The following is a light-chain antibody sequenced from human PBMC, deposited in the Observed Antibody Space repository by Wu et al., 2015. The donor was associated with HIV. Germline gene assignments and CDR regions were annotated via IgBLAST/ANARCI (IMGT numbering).Light chain of an antibody. CDR3: QQYRA. CDR1: QRISTW. J-gene: IGKJ1*01. V-gene: IGKV1-5*03. Sequence: DVQLTQSPSTLSASVGDRVTITCRASQRISTWVAWYQQKPGKAPKLLIFKASTLESGVPSRFSGSESGTEFTLTISSLQPDDFATCYCQQYRALGQGTKVEIK. CDR2: KAS.